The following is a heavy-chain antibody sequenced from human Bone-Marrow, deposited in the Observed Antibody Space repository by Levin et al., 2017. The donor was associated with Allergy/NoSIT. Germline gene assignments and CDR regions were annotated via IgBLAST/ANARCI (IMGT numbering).Heavy chain of an antibody. CDR1: GFEFSDYG. D-gene: IGHD2-2*01. J-gene: IGHJ3*02. CDR2: ISFDGSTT. V-gene: IGHV3-30*03. Sequence: GGSLRLSCTASGFEFSDYGMHWVRQAPGKGLERVAVISFDGSTTYYAESVKGRFTVSRDNYKNTMYLYMDSLRVEDTGVYYCWMYCSSSICYLRAFDIWGQGTTVTVSS. CDR3: WMYCSSSICYLRAFDI.